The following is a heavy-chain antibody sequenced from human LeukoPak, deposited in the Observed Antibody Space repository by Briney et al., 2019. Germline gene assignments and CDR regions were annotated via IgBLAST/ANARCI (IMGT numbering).Heavy chain of an antibody. CDR2: IYDSGST. Sequence: SETLSLTCSVSGGSMTNLYWTWIRQPPGKGLEWIGDIYDSGSTRYNTSLESRVTISVDTSKDQFSLKLSSVTAADTAVYYCAKGGSTNFYYGDVWGQGTTVTVSS. J-gene: IGHJ6*02. CDR1: GGSMTNLY. D-gene: IGHD2/OR15-2a*01. V-gene: IGHV4-59*01. CDR3: AKGGSTNFYYGDV.